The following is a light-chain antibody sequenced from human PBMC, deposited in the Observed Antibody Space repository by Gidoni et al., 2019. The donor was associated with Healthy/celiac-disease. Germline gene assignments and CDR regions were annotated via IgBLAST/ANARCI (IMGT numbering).Light chain of an antibody. CDR2: LGS. J-gene: IGKJ4*01. CDR1: QSLLHSNGYNY. Sequence: VMTQTPLSLTVTPGEPASISCRSSQSLLHSNGYNYLDWYLQKPGQSPQLLIYLGSNRASGVPDRFSGSGSGTDFTLKISRVEAEDVGVYYCMQALQTPLTFGGGTKVETK. V-gene: IGKV2-28*01. CDR3: MQALQTPLT.